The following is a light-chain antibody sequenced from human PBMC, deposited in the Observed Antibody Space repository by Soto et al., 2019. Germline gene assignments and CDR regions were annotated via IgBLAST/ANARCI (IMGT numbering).Light chain of an antibody. CDR3: CSYAGTPCV. CDR2: DVN. J-gene: IGLJ1*01. CDR1: SSDVGAYNY. Sequence: QSVLTQPRSVSGSPGQSVTISCTGTSSDVGAYNYVSWYQQHPDKAPKFMIYDVNKRPSGVPVRFSGSKSGNTASLTISGLQAEDEADYYCCSYAGTPCVFGPGTKVTVL. V-gene: IGLV2-11*01.